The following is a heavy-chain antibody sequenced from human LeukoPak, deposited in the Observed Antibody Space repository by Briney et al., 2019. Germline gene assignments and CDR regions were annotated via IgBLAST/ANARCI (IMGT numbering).Heavy chain of an antibody. CDR3: ARVGGSSADFDY. CDR2: IYYSGST. Sequence: PSETLSLTCTVSGGSISSSSYYWGWIRQPPGKGLEWIGSIYYSGSTYYNPSLKSRVTISVDTSKNQFSLKLSSVTAADTAVYYCARVGGSSADFDYWGQGTLVTVSS. V-gene: IGHV4-39*07. CDR1: GGSISSSSYY. J-gene: IGHJ4*02. D-gene: IGHD6-6*01.